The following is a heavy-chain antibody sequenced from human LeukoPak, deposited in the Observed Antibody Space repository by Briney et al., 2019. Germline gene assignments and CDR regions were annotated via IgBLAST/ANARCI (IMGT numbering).Heavy chain of an antibody. CDR1: GFTFSSYG. Sequence: GGSLRLSCAASGFTFSSYGIHWVRQAPGKGLDWVAFIRNDGSDKYYGDSVKGRFTISRDNSKNTVYLQMNSLRSEDTSVYFCAKVATETAMVTGGFDYWGQGTLVTASS. D-gene: IGHD5-18*01. CDR3: AKVATETAMVTGGFDY. CDR2: IRNDGSDK. V-gene: IGHV3-30*02. J-gene: IGHJ4*02.